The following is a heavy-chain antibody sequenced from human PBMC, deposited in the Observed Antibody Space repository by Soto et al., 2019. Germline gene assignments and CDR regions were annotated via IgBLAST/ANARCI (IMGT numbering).Heavy chain of an antibody. CDR3: AKRIDGYNVGLFDY. D-gene: IGHD5-12*01. Sequence: GPLRLSGVASGFTFTTFAMSWVRQAPGKGLEWVSTISGSGGSTIYANSVKGRFTISRGNSKNTLSLQMNSLRAEDTAIYYCAKRIDGYNVGLFDYCGQGTLVTVSS. J-gene: IGHJ4*02. CDR2: ISGSGGST. CDR1: GFTFTTFA. V-gene: IGHV3-23*01.